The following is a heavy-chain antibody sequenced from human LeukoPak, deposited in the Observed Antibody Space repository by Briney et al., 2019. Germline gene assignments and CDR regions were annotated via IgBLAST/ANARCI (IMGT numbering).Heavy chain of an antibody. Sequence: GGSLRLSCAASGLTFDDYGMNWVRQAPGKGLEWVSGISWNSGTIAYADSVKGRFTISRDSAKNSLYLQMNSLRPEDTALYYCTKSRGYSYVSHFDYWGQGTLVTVSS. V-gene: IGHV3-9*01. CDR1: GLTFDDYG. CDR2: ISWNSGTI. CDR3: TKSRGYSYVSHFDY. D-gene: IGHD5-18*01. J-gene: IGHJ4*02.